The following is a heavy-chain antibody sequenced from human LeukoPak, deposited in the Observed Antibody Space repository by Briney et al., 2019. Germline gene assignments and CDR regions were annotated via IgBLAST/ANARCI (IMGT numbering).Heavy chain of an antibody. Sequence: SETLSLTCAVYGGSFSGYYWSWIRQPPGKGLEWIGEINHSGSTYYNPSLKSRVTISVDTSKNQFSLKLSSVTAADTAVYYCARGPRVEMATIHSGALFDYWGQGTLVTVSS. CDR2: INHSGST. CDR3: ARGPRVEMATIHSGALFDY. V-gene: IGHV4-34*01. J-gene: IGHJ4*02. CDR1: GGSFSGYY. D-gene: IGHD5-24*01.